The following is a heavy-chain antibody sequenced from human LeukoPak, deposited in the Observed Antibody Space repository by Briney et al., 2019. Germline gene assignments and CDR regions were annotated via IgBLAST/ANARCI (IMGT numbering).Heavy chain of an antibody. J-gene: IGHJ3*02. Sequence: PSETLSLTCTVSGGSISSYYWSWIRQPPGKGLEWIGYIYDSGSTNYNPSLKSRVTISVDTSKNQFSLKLSSVTAADTAVYFCARGPYSYHSSVAFDIWGQGTMVTVSS. D-gene: IGHD3-22*01. CDR2: IYDSGST. V-gene: IGHV4-59*08. CDR3: ARGPYSYHSSVAFDI. CDR1: GGSISSYY.